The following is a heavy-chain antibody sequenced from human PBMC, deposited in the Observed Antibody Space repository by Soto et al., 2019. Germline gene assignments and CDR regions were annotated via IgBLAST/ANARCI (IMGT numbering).Heavy chain of an antibody. D-gene: IGHD6-19*01. V-gene: IGHV4-39*02. CDR3: VRREAVAGSQFDF. Sequence: QLQLQESGPGLVKPSETLSLTCTVSGGSLSSGSFFWGWIRQPPGKGLEWIGPIYFTGTSSYSPCLKSRFTMFVDTSKNNFSLRLTSVTAADTAVYYCVRREAVAGSQFDFWGQGTLVTVSS. CDR1: GGSLSSGSFF. CDR2: IYFTGTS. J-gene: IGHJ4*02.